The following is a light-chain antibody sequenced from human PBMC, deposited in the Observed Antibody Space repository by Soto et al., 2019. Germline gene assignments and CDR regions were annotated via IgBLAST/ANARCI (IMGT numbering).Light chain of an antibody. Sequence: EIVLTQSPGTLSLSPGERATLSCRASQSVSGSYLAWYQQKPGQSPRLLIYVSSDRATGIPDRFSGSGSGTDSTLTISRVEPEDFAEYYCQQYGSSPPYTFGQGTKLEIK. CDR2: VSS. CDR1: QSVSGSY. V-gene: IGKV3-20*01. CDR3: QQYGSSPPYT. J-gene: IGKJ2*01.